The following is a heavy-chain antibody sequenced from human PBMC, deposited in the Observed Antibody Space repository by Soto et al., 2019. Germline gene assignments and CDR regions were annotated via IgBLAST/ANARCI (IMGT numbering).Heavy chain of an antibody. CDR3: ARGDYGSGSYYQVNYYYYGMDV. J-gene: IGHJ6*02. CDR1: GYTFTSYD. Sequence: ASVKVSCKASGYTFTSYDINWVRQATGQGLEWMGWMNPNSGNTGYAQKFQGRVTMTRNTSISTAYMELSSLRSEDTAVYYCARGDYGSGSYYQVNYYYYGMDVWGQGTTVTVYS. D-gene: IGHD3-10*01. CDR2: MNPNSGNT. V-gene: IGHV1-8*01.